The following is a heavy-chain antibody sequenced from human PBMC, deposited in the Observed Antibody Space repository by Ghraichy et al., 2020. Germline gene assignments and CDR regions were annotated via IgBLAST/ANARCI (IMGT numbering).Heavy chain of an antibody. CDR3: ARDESGYSYGHAFDI. CDR2: ISYDGSNK. J-gene: IGHJ3*02. Sequence: LSLTCAASGFTFSSYAMHWVRQAPGKGLEWVAVISYDGSNKYYADSVKGRFTISRDNSKNTLYLQMNSLRAEDTAVYYCARDESGYSYGHAFDIWGQGTMVTVSS. V-gene: IGHV3-30*04. CDR1: GFTFSSYA. D-gene: IGHD5-18*01.